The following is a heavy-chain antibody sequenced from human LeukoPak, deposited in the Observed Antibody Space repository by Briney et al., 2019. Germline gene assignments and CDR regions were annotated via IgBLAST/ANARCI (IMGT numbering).Heavy chain of an antibody. Sequence: GGSLRLSCTASGFDFSSFTMNWVRQAPGKGLEWVSYISSSGSTIYYADSVKGRFTISRDNAKNSLYLQMNSLRAEDTAVYYCAELGITMIGGVWGKGTTVTISS. CDR1: GFDFSSFT. CDR3: AELGITMIGGV. CDR2: ISSSGSTI. V-gene: IGHV3-48*03. J-gene: IGHJ6*04. D-gene: IGHD3-10*02.